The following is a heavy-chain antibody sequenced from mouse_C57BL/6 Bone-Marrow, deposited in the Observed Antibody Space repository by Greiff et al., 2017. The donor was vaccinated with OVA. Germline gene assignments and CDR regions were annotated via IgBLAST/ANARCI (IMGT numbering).Heavy chain of an antibody. J-gene: IGHJ3*01. CDR2: ISDGGSYT. CDR1: GFTFSSYA. D-gene: IGHD1-1*01. Sequence: EVQLQESGGGLVKPGGSLKLSCAASGFTFSSYAMSWVRQTPEKRLEWVATISDGGSYTYYPDNVKGRFTISRDNAKSNVYLQMSHLKSEDTAMYYCARSGYGSRYAYWGQGTLVTVSA. CDR3: ARSGYGSRYAY. V-gene: IGHV5-4*01.